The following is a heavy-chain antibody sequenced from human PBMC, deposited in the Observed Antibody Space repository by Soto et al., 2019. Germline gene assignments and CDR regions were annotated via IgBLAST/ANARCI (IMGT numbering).Heavy chain of an antibody. CDR2: IIPILGIA. D-gene: IGHD1-26*01. J-gene: IGHJ6*02. V-gene: IGHV1-69*02. CDR3: ARKGAGKVDYYYGMDV. CDR1: GGTFSSYT. Sequence: SVKVSCKASGGTFSSYTISWVRQAPGQGLEWMGRIIPILGIANYAQKFQGRVTITADKSTSTAYMELSSLRSEDTAVYYCARKGAGKVDYYYGMDVWGQGTTVTVSS.